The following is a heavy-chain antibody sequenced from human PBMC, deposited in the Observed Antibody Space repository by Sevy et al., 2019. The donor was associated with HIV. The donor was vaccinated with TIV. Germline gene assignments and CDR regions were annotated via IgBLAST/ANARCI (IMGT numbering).Heavy chain of an antibody. V-gene: IGHV3-48*02. Sequence: GGSLRLSCAASGFTFSSYSMNWVRQAPGKGLEWVSYISSSSSTIYYADSVKGRFTISRDNAKNSLYLQMNSLRDDDTAVYYCARDDIAARRRGDYWGQGTLVTVSS. CDR3: ARDDIAARRRGDY. J-gene: IGHJ4*02. D-gene: IGHD6-6*01. CDR1: GFTFSSYS. CDR2: ISSSSSTI.